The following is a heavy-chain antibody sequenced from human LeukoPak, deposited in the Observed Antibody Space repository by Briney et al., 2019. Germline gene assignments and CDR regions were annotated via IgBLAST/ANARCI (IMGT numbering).Heavy chain of an antibody. Sequence: PSETLSLTCTVSGGSISSYYWSWIRQPPGKGLEWIGYISDSESTNYNPSLKSRVTISVDTSKNQFSLKLSSVTAADTAVYYCARTLSGSQDIDYWGQGTLATVSS. CDR3: ARTLSGSQDIDY. CDR1: GGSISSYY. D-gene: IGHD1-26*01. CDR2: ISDSEST. V-gene: IGHV4-59*01. J-gene: IGHJ4*02.